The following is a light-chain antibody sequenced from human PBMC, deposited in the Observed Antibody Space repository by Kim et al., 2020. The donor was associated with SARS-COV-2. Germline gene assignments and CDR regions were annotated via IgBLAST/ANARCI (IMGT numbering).Light chain of an antibody. V-gene: IGLV3-19*01. CDR2: GKN. Sequence: SSELPQDPAVSVALGQTVRITCQGDSLRSYYTSWYQQKPGQAPVLVIYGKNNRPSGIPNRFPGSSSGNTASLTITGAQAEDEAYYYCNARDSSGNHWVFGGRTPLTGL. J-gene: IGLJ3*02. CDR1: SLRSYY. CDR3: NARDSSGNHWV.